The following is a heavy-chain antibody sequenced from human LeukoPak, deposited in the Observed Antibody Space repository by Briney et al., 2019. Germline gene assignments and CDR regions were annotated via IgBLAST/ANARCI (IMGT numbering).Heavy chain of an antibody. V-gene: IGHV3-21*01. CDR1: GFTFSSYS. D-gene: IGHD6-19*01. CDR2: ISSSSSYI. J-gene: IGHJ4*02. Sequence: PGGSLRLSCAASGFTFSSYSMNWVRQAPGKGLEWVSSISSSSSYIYYADSVEGRFTISRDNAKNSLYLQMNSLRAEDTAVYYCARGYWGWSLKWLVSDLDYWGQGTLVTVSS. CDR3: ARGYWGWSLKWLVSDLDY.